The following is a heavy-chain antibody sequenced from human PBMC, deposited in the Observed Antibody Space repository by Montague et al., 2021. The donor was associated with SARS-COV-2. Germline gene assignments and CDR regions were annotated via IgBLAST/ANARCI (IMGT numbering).Heavy chain of an antibody. D-gene: IGHD1-14*01. Sequence: SETLSLTCTVSGASIGSSDWSWIRQSPGKGLEWIGYFYCVGSTDYNPSLKSRATISRDTSKNQFSLKVRSVTAADTAVYYCARETMTADAFGIWGQGTMVTVSS. CDR2: FYCVGST. J-gene: IGHJ3*02. CDR3: ARETMTADAFGI. CDR1: GASIGSSD. V-gene: IGHV4-59*01.